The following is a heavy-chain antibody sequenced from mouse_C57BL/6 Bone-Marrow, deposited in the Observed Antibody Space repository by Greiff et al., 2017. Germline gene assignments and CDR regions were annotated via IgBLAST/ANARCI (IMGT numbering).Heavy chain of an antibody. J-gene: IGHJ3*01. V-gene: IGHV14-4*01. CDR1: GFNIKDDY. CDR2: IDPENGDT. D-gene: IGHD2-5*01. CDR3: ARSGSYSNYFTWFAY. Sequence: VQLQQSGAELVRPGASVKLSCTASGFNIKDDYMHWVKQRPEQGLEWIGWIDPENGDTEYASKFQGKATIPADTSSNTAYLQLSSLTSEDSAVYFCARSGSYSNYFTWFAYWGQGTLVTVSA.